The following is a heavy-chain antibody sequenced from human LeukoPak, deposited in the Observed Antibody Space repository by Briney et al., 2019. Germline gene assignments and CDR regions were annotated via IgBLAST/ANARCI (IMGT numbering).Heavy chain of an antibody. CDR3: ARTWGSSSWYPDAFDI. CDR1: GFTFSSYE. D-gene: IGHD6-13*01. Sequence: GGSLRLSCAASGFTFSSYEMNWVRQAPGKGLEWVSYISSSGSTIYYADSVKGRFTISRDNAKNSLYLQVNSLRAEDTAVYYCARTWGSSSWYPDAFDIWGQGTMVTVSS. V-gene: IGHV3-48*03. J-gene: IGHJ3*02. CDR2: ISSSGSTI.